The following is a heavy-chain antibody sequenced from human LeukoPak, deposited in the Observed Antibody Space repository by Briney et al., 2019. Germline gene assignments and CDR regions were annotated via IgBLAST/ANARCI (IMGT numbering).Heavy chain of an antibody. Sequence: PSETLSLTCTVSGGSISSYYWSWIRQPPGKGLEWIGYFYYSGSTNYNPSLKSRVTISVDTSKNQFSLKLSSVTAAGTAVYYCARHTYGDYYFDYWGQGTLATVSS. D-gene: IGHD2-21*01. CDR1: GGSISSYY. CDR3: ARHTYGDYYFDY. J-gene: IGHJ4*02. CDR2: FYYSGST. V-gene: IGHV4-59*08.